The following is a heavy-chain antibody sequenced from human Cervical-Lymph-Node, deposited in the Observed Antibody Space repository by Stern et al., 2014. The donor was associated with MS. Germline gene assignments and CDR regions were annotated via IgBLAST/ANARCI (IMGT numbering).Heavy chain of an antibody. V-gene: IGHV1-18*01. CDR2: IRASNGNT. CDR3: TRDYDSDGYYFGPPI. D-gene: IGHD3-22*01. Sequence: QVQLVQSGGVVKKPGASVKVSCKASGYTFNQYGVTWVRQAPGQGLDWMGWIRASNGNTKYAEKFQGRVSLTTDASTATVYMELRSLRSDDTATFYCTRDYDSDGYYFGPPIWGQGTVVTVSS. CDR1: GYTFNQYG. J-gene: IGHJ4*02.